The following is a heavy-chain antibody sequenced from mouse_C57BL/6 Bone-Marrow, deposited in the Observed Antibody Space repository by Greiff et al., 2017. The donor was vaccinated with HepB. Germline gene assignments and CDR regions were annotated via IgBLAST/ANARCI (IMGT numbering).Heavy chain of an antibody. D-gene: IGHD4-1*01. J-gene: IGHJ3*01. CDR2: IHPNSGST. CDR3: ARYGNWNQAWFAY. V-gene: IGHV1-64*01. Sequence: QVQLQQPGAELVKPGASVKLSCKASGYTFTSYWMHWVKQRPGQGLEWIGMIHPNSGSTNYNEKFKSKATLTVDKSSSTAYMQLSSLTSEDSAVYYCARYGNWNQAWFAYWGQGTLVTVSA. CDR1: GYTFTSYW.